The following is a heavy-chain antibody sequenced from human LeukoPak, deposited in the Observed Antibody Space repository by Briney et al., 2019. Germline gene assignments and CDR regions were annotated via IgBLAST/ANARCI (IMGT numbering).Heavy chain of an antibody. Sequence: PGGSLRLSCAASGFTFSSYGMHWARQAPGKGLEWVAVIWYDGSNKYYADSVKGRFTISRDNSKNTLYLQMNSLRAEDTAVYYCARLYYYDSSGLKSSDYWGQGTLVTVSS. D-gene: IGHD3-22*01. V-gene: IGHV3-33*01. CDR2: IWYDGSNK. CDR3: ARLYYYDSSGLKSSDY. J-gene: IGHJ4*02. CDR1: GFTFSSYG.